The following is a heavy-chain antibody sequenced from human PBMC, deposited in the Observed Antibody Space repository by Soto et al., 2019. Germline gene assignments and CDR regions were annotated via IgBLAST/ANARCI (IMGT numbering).Heavy chain of an antibody. V-gene: IGHV3-33*01. CDR1: GFTFSSYS. CDR2: IWYDGSNK. Sequence: QVQLVESGGGVVQPGRSLRLSCAASGFTFSSYSMHWVRQAPGKGLEWVAVIWYDGSNKYYADSVKGRFTISRDNSKNTLYLQMNSLRAEDTAVYYCARGSIAVAGYYFDYWGQGTLVTVSS. D-gene: IGHD6-19*01. CDR3: ARGSIAVAGYYFDY. J-gene: IGHJ4*02.